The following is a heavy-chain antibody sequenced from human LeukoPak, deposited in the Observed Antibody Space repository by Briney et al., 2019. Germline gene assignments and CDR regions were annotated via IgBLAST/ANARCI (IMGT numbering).Heavy chain of an antibody. Sequence: ASVKVSCKASGGTFSSYAISWVRQAPGQGLEWMGRIIPILGIANYAQKFQGRVTITTDESTSTAYMELSSLRSEDTAVYYCAASGGDILTGYKYWGQGTLVTVSS. J-gene: IGHJ4*02. CDR2: IIPILGIA. CDR1: GGTFSSYA. D-gene: IGHD3-9*01. V-gene: IGHV1-69*04. CDR3: AASGGDILTGYKY.